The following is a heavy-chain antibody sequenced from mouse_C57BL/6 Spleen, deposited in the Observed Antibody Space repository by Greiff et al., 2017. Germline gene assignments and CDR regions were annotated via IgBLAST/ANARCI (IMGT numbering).Heavy chain of an antibody. CDR3: ARLPRYAMDY. CDR1: GYTFTSYW. V-gene: IGHV1-69*01. CDR2: IDPSDSYT. J-gene: IGHJ4*01. Sequence: QVQLQQPGAELVMPGASVKLSCKASGYTFTSYWMHWVKQRPGQGLEWIGEIDPSDSYTNYNQKFKGKSTLTVDKSSSTAYMQLSSLTSGDSAVYYCARLPRYAMDYWGQGTSVTVSS.